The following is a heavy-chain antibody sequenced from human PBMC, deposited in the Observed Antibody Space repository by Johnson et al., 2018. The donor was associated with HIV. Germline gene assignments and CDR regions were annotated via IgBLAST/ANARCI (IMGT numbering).Heavy chain of an antibody. Sequence: QEQLVESGGGVVQPGRSLRLSCAASGFTFSSYGMHWVRQAPGKGLEWVAVIRYDGSNKYYADSVKGRFTISRDNSKNTLYLQMNSLRAEDTAVYYCARSLAAAGLYDAFDIWGQGTPVTVSA. D-gene: IGHD6-13*01. V-gene: IGHV3-33*01. CDR1: GFTFSSYG. CDR3: ARSLAAAGLYDAFDI. J-gene: IGHJ3*02. CDR2: IRYDGSNK.